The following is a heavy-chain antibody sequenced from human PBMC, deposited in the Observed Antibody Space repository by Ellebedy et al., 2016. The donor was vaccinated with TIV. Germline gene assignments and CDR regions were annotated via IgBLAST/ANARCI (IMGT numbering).Heavy chain of an antibody. CDR1: GGSISSYY. D-gene: IGHD2-15*01. V-gene: IGHV4-59*01. J-gene: IGHJ4*02. CDR2: IYYSGST. Sequence: MPSETLSLTCTVSGGSISSYYWSWIRQPPGKGLEWIGYIYYSGSTNYNPSLKSRVTISVDTSKNQFSLKLRSVTAADPAVYYCARDHGGSLDYWGQGTLVTVSS. CDR3: ARDHGGSLDY.